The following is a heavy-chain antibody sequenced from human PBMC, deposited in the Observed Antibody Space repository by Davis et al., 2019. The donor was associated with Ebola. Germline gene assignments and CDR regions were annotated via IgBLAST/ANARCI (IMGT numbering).Heavy chain of an antibody. CDR3: TTPGGQDSGYDVFDI. J-gene: IGHJ3*02. Sequence: ASVKVSCKASEYTFTSYDINWVRQATGQGLEWMGMINPNDGRTIYAQKFQGRVTVTRDTSTTTVYMDLSSLRSEDTALYYCTTPGGQDSGYDVFDIWGQGTLVTVSS. CDR2: INPNDGRT. D-gene: IGHD5-12*01. V-gene: IGHV1-46*03. CDR1: EYTFTSYD.